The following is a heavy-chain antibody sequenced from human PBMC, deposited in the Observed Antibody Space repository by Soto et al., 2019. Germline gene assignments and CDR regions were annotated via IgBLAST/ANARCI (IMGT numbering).Heavy chain of an antibody. CDR2: ISYDGSNK. J-gene: IGHJ6*02. Sequence: GGSLRLSCAASGFTFSSYGMHWVRQAPGKGLEWVAVISYDGSNKYYADSVKGRFTISRDNSKNTLYLQMNSLRAEDTAVYYCAKDRHGDYLYYYYGMDVWGQGTTVTVSS. CDR1: GFTFSSYG. V-gene: IGHV3-30*18. D-gene: IGHD4-17*01. CDR3: AKDRHGDYLYYYYGMDV.